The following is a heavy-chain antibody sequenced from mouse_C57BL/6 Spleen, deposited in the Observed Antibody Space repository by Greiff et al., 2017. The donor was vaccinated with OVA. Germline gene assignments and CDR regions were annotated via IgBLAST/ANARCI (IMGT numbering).Heavy chain of an antibody. CDR1: GYTFTSYW. V-gene: IGHV1-7*01. D-gene: IGHD1-1*01. J-gene: IGHJ4*01. Sequence: VQLKESGAELAKPGASVKLSCKASGYTFTSYWMHWVKQRPGQGLEWIGYINPSSGYTKYNQKFKDKATLTADKSSSTAYMQLSSLTYEDSAVYYCARSPIYYYGSSYFYYAMDYWGQGTSVTVSS. CDR2: INPSSGYT. CDR3: ARSPIYYYGSSYFYYAMDY.